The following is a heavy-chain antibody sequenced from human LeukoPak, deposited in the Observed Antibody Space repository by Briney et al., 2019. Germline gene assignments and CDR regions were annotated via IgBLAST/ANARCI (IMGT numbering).Heavy chain of an antibody. CDR1: GFTFSSYA. D-gene: IGHD5-18*01. CDR2: ISGSGGST. CDR3: ARRASTERGHSYGLDH. J-gene: IGHJ4*02. V-gene: IGHV3-23*01. Sequence: GGSLRLSCAASGFTFSSYAMSWVRQAPGKGLEWVSAISGSGGSTYYADSVKGRFTISRDNSKNTLYLQMNSLRAEDTAVYYCARRASTERGHSYGLDHWGQGALVTVSS.